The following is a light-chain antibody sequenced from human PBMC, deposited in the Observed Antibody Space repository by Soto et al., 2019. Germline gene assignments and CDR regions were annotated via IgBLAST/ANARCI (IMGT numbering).Light chain of an antibody. V-gene: IGKV1-5*03. CDR2: KAS. J-gene: IGKJ2*02. Sequence: DIQMTQSPSTLSASVGDRVTITCRASQSISSWLAWYQQKPGKAPKLLIYKASSLESGVPSRFSGSGSGTEFTLTISSLQPDDFATYYCPTYNSWWTFGQGTKLEIK. CDR1: QSISSW. CDR3: PTYNSWWT.